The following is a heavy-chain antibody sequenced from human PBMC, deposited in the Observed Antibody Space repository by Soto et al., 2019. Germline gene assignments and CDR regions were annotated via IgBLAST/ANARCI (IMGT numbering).Heavy chain of an antibody. CDR3: VSDRGYGHASVPYS. V-gene: IGHV3-30*03. D-gene: IGHD5-18*01. CDR2: ISYDGSLQ. Sequence: QAQLVESGGGVVQPGRSLRLSCAASGFAFSSYGMHWVRQAPGTGLEWVAVISYDGSLQHYADSVKGRFTISRDNSKNMVLLQMSSLRAEDTAVYYCVSDRGYGHASVPYSWGQGAVASVSS. J-gene: IGHJ4*02. CDR1: GFAFSSYG.